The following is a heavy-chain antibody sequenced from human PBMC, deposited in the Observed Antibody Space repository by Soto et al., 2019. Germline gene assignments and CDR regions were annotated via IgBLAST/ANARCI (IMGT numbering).Heavy chain of an antibody. J-gene: IGHJ6*02. CDR1: GYTFTSYG. Sequence: VQLVQSGAEVKKPGASVNVSCKASGYTFTSYGISWVRQAPGQGLEWMGWISAYNGNNNYAQKLQGRVTMTTDTSPSTANMELRRLRSDDTAVYYCARDKGRPPPGYYYYGMDVWGQGTTVPVSS. D-gene: IGHD6-6*01. CDR3: ARDKGRPPPGYYYYGMDV. CDR2: ISAYNGNN. V-gene: IGHV1-18*01.